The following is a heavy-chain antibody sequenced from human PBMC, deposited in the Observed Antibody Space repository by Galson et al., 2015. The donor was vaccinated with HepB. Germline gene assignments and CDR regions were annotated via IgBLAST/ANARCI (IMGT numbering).Heavy chain of an antibody. CDR1: GFTFSSYW. V-gene: IGHV3-7*01. Sequence: SLRLSCAASGFTFSSYWMTWVRQAPGKELEWVANIKQDGSEKYHVNSVKGRFTISRDNAKNSLYLQMNSLRAEDTAVYFCVRDFCKGSSCSHQHHDAFDFWGQGTMVTVSS. CDR3: VRDFCKGSSCSHQHHDAFDF. J-gene: IGHJ3*01. D-gene: IGHD3-22*01. CDR2: IKQDGSEK.